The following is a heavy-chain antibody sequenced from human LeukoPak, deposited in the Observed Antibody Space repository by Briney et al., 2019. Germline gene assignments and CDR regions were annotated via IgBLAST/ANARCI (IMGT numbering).Heavy chain of an antibody. CDR2: IYYSGST. J-gene: IGHJ3*02. Sequence: SETLSLTCTVSGGSISSYYWSWIRQPPGKGLEWIGYIYYSGSTNYNPSLKSRVTISVDTSKNQFSLKLSSVTAADTAVYYCARSVLGDAFDIWGQGTVVTVSS. CDR3: ARSVLGDAFDI. CDR1: GGSISSYY. V-gene: IGHV4-59*01.